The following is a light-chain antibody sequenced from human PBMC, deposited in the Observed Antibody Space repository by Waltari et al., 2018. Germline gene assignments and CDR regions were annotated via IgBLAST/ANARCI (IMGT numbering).Light chain of an antibody. CDR2: DVI. Sequence: QSALTQPASVSGSPGQSITISCTGTSSDVGAYNYVSWYQHYPGKASKLIIYDVIKRSSGVSDRFSGSKSGNTASLTISGLQSEDEADYSCSSYARGSTWVFGGGTKLTVL. V-gene: IGLV2-14*03. CDR1: SSDVGAYNY. CDR3: SSYARGSTWV. J-gene: IGLJ3*02.